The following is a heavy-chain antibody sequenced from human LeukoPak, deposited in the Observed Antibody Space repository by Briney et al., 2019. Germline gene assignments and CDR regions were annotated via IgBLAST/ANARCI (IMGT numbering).Heavy chain of an antibody. J-gene: IGHJ4*02. Sequence: PSQTLSLTCTVSGGSISSGDYYWSWIRQPPGKGLEWIGYIYYSGSTYYNPSLKSRLTMSVDTSKNQFSLKLTSVTAADTAVYYCARKYYYSSGAYYNFWGQGTLVTVSS. CDR1: GGSISSGDYY. V-gene: IGHV4-30-4*01. D-gene: IGHD3-10*01. CDR3: ARKYYYSSGAYYNF. CDR2: IYYSGST.